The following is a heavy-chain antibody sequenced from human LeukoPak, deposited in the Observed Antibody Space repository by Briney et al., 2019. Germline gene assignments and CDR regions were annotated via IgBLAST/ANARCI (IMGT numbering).Heavy chain of an antibody. CDR2: IYVSGIT. Sequence: PSETLSLTCSVSGGSIRSYYWSWIRQPAGKGLEWIGRIYVSGITHYNPSLKNRVTMSEDTSKNQFSLNLRSVTAADTAVYYCARGAPNSGWFDFWGQGTLVTVSS. CDR1: GGSIRSYY. J-gene: IGHJ4*02. CDR3: ARGAPNSGWFDF. V-gene: IGHV4-4*07. D-gene: IGHD6-19*01.